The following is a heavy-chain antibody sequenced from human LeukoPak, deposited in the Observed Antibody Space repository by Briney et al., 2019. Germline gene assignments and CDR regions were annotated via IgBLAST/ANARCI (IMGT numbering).Heavy chain of an antibody. CDR2: ISYDGSNK. D-gene: IGHD2-2*01. V-gene: IGHV3-30*05. CDR3: ARDPYCSSTSCYVFDY. Sequence: PGGSLRLSCAVSGITLSNYGMSWVRQAPGKGLEWVAVISYDGSNKYYADSVKGRFTISRDNSKNTLYLQMNSLRAEDTAVYYCARDPYCSSTSCYVFDYWGQGTLVTVSS. J-gene: IGHJ4*02. CDR1: GITLSNYG.